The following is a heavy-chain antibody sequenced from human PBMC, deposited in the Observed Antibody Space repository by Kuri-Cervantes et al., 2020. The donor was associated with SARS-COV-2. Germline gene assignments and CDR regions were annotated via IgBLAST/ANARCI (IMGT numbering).Heavy chain of an antibody. J-gene: IGHJ4*01. V-gene: IGHV3-23*01. CDR2: LANNGESP. CDR1: GFTFRSFA. CDR3: AKVHSGDDAYFDY. D-gene: IGHD2-21*02. Sequence: GESLKISCAASGFTFRSFAMACVRQAPGKGLEWVSGLANNGESPYFADSVKGRFTISRDNSKNTLYLQMSSLRAEDTAVYSCAKVHSGDDAYFDYWGQGTLVTVSS.